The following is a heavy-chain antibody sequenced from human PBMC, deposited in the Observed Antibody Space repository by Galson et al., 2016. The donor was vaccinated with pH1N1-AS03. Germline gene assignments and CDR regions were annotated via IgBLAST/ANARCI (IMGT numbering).Heavy chain of an antibody. Sequence: SETLSLTCTVSGGSINSSSYYWGWIRQPPGKGLEWIGNIFYSGNTYYNPSLKSRVTISVDTSKNQFSLKLSSVTAADTAMYNCARIRPHYDFLTGYYMGKNWVDPWGQGTLVTVSS. V-gene: IGHV4-39*07. CDR3: ARIRPHYDFLTGYYMGKNWVDP. CDR2: IFYSGNT. CDR1: GGSINSSSYY. J-gene: IGHJ5*02. D-gene: IGHD3-9*01.